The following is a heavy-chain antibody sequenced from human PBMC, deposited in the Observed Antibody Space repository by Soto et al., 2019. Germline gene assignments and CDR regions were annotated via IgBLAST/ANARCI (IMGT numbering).Heavy chain of an antibody. CDR3: ARGAGGLGDDWKWYYQGLDV. CDR2: IVVDSNTA. V-gene: IGHV1-69*06. D-gene: IGHD1-1*01. Sequence: QVVLLQSGAEVKEPGSSVRVSCQVSGSTFNNFAFSWVRQAPGHGPEWMGGIVVDSNTAEYSQRFQDRVTITADTSTDTLYMELGSLTFEDTAVYFCARGAGGLGDDWKWYYQGLDVWGRGTTVTVSS. J-gene: IGHJ6*02. CDR1: GSTFNNFA.